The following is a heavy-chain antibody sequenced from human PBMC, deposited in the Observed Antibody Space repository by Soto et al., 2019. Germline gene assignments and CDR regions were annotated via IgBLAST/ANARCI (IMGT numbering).Heavy chain of an antibody. CDR3: AKPKTGPAPGLRFLEWDYDY. CDR1: GFTFSSYA. Sequence: GGSLRLSCAASGFTFSSYAMSWVRQAPGKGLEWVSAISGSGGSTYYADSVKGRFTISRDNSKNTLYLQMNSLRAEDTAVYYCAKPKTGPAPGLRFLEWDYDYWGQGTLVTVSS. J-gene: IGHJ4*02. D-gene: IGHD3-3*01. CDR2: ISGSGGST. V-gene: IGHV3-23*01.